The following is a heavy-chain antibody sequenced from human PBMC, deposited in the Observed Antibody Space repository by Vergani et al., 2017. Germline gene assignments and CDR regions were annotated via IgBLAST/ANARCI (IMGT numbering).Heavy chain of an antibody. CDR3: ARLGWKVVTAIRGFDP. J-gene: IGHJ5*02. CDR2: IYYSGST. V-gene: IGHV4-39*01. CDR1: GGSISSGGYY. Sequence: QVQLQESGPGLVKPSQTLSLTCTVSGGSISSGGYYWGWIRQPPGKGLEWIGSIYYSGSTYYNPSLKSRVTISVDTSKNQFSLKLSSVTAADTAVYYCARLGWKVVTAIRGFDPWGQGTLVTVSS. D-gene: IGHD2-21*02.